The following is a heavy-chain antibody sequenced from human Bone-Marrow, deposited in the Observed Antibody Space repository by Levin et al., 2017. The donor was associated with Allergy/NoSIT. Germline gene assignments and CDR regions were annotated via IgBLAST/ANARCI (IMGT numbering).Heavy chain of an antibody. Sequence: LRLSCTVSGGSISSGDYYWSWIRQPPGKGLEWIGYIYYSGSTYYNPSLKSRVTISVDTSKNQFSLKLSSVTAADTAVYYCARSLDSSGWEFDYWGQGTLVTVSS. J-gene: IGHJ4*02. D-gene: IGHD6-19*01. CDR3: ARSLDSSGWEFDY. V-gene: IGHV4-30-4*01. CDR1: GGSISSGDYY. CDR2: IYYSGST.